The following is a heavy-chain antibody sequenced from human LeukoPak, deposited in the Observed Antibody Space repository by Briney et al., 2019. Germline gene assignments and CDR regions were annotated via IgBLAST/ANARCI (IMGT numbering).Heavy chain of an antibody. CDR2: INHSGST. Sequence: SETLSLTCAVYGGSFSGYYWSWIRQPPGKGLEWIGEINHSGSTNYNPSLKSRVTISVDTSKNQFSLKLSSVTAADTAVYYCARASSIAAAGNYSYYYMDVWGKGTTVTVSS. V-gene: IGHV4-34*01. J-gene: IGHJ6*03. D-gene: IGHD6-13*01. CDR1: GGSFSGYY. CDR3: ARASSIAAAGNYSYYYMDV.